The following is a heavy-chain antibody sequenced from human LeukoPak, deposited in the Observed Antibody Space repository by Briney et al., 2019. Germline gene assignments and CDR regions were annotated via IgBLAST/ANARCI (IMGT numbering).Heavy chain of an antibody. J-gene: IGHJ4*02. Sequence: GGSLRLSCAASGFTFSSYSMNWVRQTPGKGLEWVSSITSSSYIYYADSVKGRFTISRDNAKNSLYLQMNSLRAEDTAVYYCARGERWLEYWGQGTLVTVSS. D-gene: IGHD3-22*01. CDR1: GFTFSSYS. V-gene: IGHV3-21*01. CDR3: ARGERWLEY. CDR2: ITSSSYI.